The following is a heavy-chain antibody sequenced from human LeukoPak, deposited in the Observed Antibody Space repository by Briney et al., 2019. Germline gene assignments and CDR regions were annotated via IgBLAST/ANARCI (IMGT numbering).Heavy chain of an antibody. CDR3: ARERLARGGSGSYYIYYFDY. J-gene: IGHJ4*02. V-gene: IGHV4-61*02. CDR1: GGSISSGSNY. Sequence: PSETLSLTCTVSGGSISSGSNYWNWIRQPAGKGLEWIGRLYSSGTTNYNTALKSRVTISLDTSKNQFSLKLSSVTAADTAVYYCARERLARGGSGSYYIYYFDYWGQGTLVTVSS. D-gene: IGHD3-10*01. CDR2: LYSSGTT.